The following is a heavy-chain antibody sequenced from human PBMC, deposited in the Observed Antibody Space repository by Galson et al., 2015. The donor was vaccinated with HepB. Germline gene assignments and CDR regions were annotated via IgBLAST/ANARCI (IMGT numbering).Heavy chain of an antibody. J-gene: IGHJ3*02. CDR2: IRSKPYGGTA. Sequence: SLRLSCAASGFSLGDYAINWLRQAPGKGLEWVGFIRSKPYGGTADSAASVRARFTISRDDSKSIAFLLMNSLRTEDTAVYYCARARRAQRDGFDIWGQGTVVTVSS. CDR1: GFSLGDYA. V-gene: IGHV3-49*03. CDR3: ARARRAQRDGFDI.